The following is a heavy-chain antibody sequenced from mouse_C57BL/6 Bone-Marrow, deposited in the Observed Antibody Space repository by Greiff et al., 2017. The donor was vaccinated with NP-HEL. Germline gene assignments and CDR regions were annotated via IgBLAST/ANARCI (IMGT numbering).Heavy chain of an antibody. Sequence: QVQLQQSGAELARPGASVKLSCKASGYTFTSYGISWVKQRTGQGLEWIGEIYPRCGNTYYNEKLKGKATLTADKPSSTVYMDLRRLTSEDSAVYFCTRGGYYMDYWGQGTTLTVSS. CDR1: GYTFTSYG. CDR3: TRGGYYMDY. CDR2: IYPRCGNT. J-gene: IGHJ2*01. V-gene: IGHV1-81*01.